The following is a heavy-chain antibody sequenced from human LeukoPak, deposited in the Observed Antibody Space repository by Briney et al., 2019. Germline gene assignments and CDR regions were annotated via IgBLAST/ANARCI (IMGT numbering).Heavy chain of an antibody. V-gene: IGHV1-2*02. CDR2: INPNSGGT. Sequence: GASVKVSCKASGYTFTGYYLHWVRQAPGQGLEWMGWINPNSGGTNYAQKFQGRVTMTSDTSASTAYMELSRLTSDDTAVYYCARNTRSTLAYDYWGQGTLVTVSS. D-gene: IGHD1-1*01. J-gene: IGHJ4*02. CDR3: ARNTRSTLAYDY. CDR1: GYTFTGYY.